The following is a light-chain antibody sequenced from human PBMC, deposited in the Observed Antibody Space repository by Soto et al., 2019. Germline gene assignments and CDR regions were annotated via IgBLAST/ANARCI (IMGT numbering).Light chain of an antibody. CDR2: LGS. CDR1: ESLLQSNGNHY. J-gene: IGKJ1*01. Sequence: IVLTQSPLSLPVTPGEPASISCRSSESLLQSNGNHYLDWDLQKPGQSPQVLIYLGSNRASGVPDRFSGSGSGTDFTLKISRVEAEDVGVYYCMQARHTPWTFGQVTKVEIK. V-gene: IGKV2-28*01. CDR3: MQARHTPWT.